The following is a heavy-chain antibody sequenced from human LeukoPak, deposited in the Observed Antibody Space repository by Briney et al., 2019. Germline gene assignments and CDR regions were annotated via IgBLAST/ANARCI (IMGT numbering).Heavy chain of an antibody. CDR1: GFTFSSYS. CDR2: ITSSSSYI. D-gene: IGHD3-22*01. V-gene: IGHV3-21*01. Sequence: GGSLKLSCAASGFTFSSYSMNWVRQAPGKGLQWVSSITSSSSYIYYADSVKGRFTISRDNAKNSLYLQMNSLRAEDTAVYYCARHVVAVGFDYWGQGTLVTVSS. J-gene: IGHJ4*02. CDR3: ARHVVAVGFDY.